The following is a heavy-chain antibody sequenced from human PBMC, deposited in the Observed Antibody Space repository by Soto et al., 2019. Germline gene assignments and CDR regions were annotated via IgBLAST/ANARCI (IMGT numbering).Heavy chain of an antibody. CDR2: IDISGDT. D-gene: IGHD2-15*01. V-gene: IGHV3-13*04. Sequence: GGSLRLSCEASGFTFSKFDMHWVRQPTGKGLEWVSTIDISGDTYYAVSVKGRFTISRDNAKNSLSLQMNSLRAGDTALYFCARGQEVGAHFFDSWGQGTQVTVSS. CDR3: ARGQEVGAHFFDS. CDR1: GFTFSKFD. J-gene: IGHJ4*02.